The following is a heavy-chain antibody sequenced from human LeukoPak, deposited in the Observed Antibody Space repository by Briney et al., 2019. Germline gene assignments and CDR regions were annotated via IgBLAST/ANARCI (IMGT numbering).Heavy chain of an antibody. CDR2: ISGSGGST. Sequence: GGSLRLSCAASGFIFTDYAMSWVRQAPGKGLEWVSAISGSGGSTYYADSVKGRFTISRDNAKNSLYLQMNSLRAEDTAVYYCARDPASGSYSTLSDYWGQGTLVTVSS. J-gene: IGHJ4*02. CDR3: ARDPASGSYSTLSDY. V-gene: IGHV3-23*01. CDR1: GFIFTDYA. D-gene: IGHD1-26*01.